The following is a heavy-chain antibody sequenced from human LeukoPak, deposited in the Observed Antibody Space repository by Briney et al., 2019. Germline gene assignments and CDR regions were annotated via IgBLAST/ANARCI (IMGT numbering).Heavy chain of an antibody. CDR1: GGSISSGSYY. J-gene: IGHJ4*02. V-gene: IGHV4-61*02. CDR2: IYTSGST. D-gene: IGHD2-15*01. CDR3: AREGLVVVAATVFDY. Sequence: KTSETLSLTCTVSGGSISSGSYYWSWIRQPAGKGLEWIGRIYTSGSTNYNPSLKSRVTISVDTSKNQFSLKLSSVTAADTAVYYCAREGLVVVAATVFDYWGQGTLVTVSS.